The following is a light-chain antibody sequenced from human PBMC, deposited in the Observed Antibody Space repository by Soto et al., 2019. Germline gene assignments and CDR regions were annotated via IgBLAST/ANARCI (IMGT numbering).Light chain of an antibody. J-gene: IGLJ1*01. Sequence: QSVLTQPPSASGSPGQSVTISCTGTSSDVGGYNYVSWYQQHPGKAPKVMIYEVSKRPSGVPDRFSGSKSGNTASLTVSGLQADDEADYYCSSYAGSNIFVFRTGTKVTVL. V-gene: IGLV2-8*01. CDR1: SSDVGGYNY. CDR2: EVS. CDR3: SSYAGSNIFV.